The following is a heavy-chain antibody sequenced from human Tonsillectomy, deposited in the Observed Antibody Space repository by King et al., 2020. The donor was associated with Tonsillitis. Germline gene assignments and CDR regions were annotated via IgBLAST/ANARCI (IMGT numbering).Heavy chain of an antibody. Sequence: VQLVESGGGLVRPGGSLRLSCAASGFTFSIYAMTWVRQAPGKGLEWVSAISGSGGNTYYADSVQGRFTISRDNSKNTMYLQVNSLRAEDTAVYYCAKGQWELRGWGQGTLLTVSS. CDR2: ISGSGGNT. CDR1: GFTFSIYA. D-gene: IGHD1-26*01. CDR3: AKGQWELRG. J-gene: IGHJ4*02. V-gene: IGHV3-23*04.